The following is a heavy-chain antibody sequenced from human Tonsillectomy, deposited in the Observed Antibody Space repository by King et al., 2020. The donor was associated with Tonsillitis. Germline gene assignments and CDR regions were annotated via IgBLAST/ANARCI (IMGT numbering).Heavy chain of an antibody. CDR2: IYYIGST. V-gene: IGHV4-59*01. J-gene: IGHJ2*01. CDR1: GGSINNYY. Sequence: QMQLQESGPGLVKPSETLSLTCTVSGGSINNYYWSWIRPPPGKGLEWIGYIYYIGSTTYNPSLKSRVTISVDTSKNQFSLKLSSVTAADSAVYYCARVLRLPYPNWYFDLWGRGTLVTVSS. D-gene: IGHD2-21*02. CDR3: ARVLRLPYPNWYFDL.